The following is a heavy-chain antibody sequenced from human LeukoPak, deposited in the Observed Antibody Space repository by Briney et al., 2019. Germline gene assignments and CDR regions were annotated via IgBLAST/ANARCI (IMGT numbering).Heavy chain of an antibody. CDR2: TSASTGII. V-gene: IGHV1-18*01. D-gene: IGHD4-17*01. J-gene: IGHJ6*02. CDR3: ANRLDCGAYYSMDV. Sequence: GASVKVCCKASGYTFTNNGITWVRQAPGQGLEWLGWTSASTGIIKYAHKVQDRGTMTTDTSTSPASMDLRSLTPDDTAVYYCANRLDCGAYYSMDVWGQGTTVTVSS. CDR1: GYTFTNNG.